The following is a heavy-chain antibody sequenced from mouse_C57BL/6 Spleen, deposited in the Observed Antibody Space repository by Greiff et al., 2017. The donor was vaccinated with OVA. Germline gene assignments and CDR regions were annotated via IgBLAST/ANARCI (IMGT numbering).Heavy chain of an antibody. V-gene: IGHV1-80*01. J-gene: IGHJ1*03. CDR3: ARGGPKTGSLSYWYFDV. CDR1: GYAFSSYW. Sequence: QVQLQQSGAELVKPGASVKISCKASGYAFSSYWMNWVKQRPGKGLEWIGQIYPGDGDTNYNGKFKGKATLTADKSSSTAYMQLRSLTSEDSAVYFCARGGPKTGSLSYWYFDVWGTGTTVTVSS. D-gene: IGHD4-1*01. CDR2: IYPGDGDT.